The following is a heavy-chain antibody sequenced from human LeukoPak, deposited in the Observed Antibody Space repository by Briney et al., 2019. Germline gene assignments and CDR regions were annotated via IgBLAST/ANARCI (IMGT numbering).Heavy chain of an antibody. J-gene: IGHJ6*03. CDR2: IYSGGST. V-gene: IGHV3-53*01. CDR3: ARGNGGSSLCYYYYMDV. Sequence: GGSLRLSCAASGFTVSSNYMSWVRQAPGKGLEWVSVIYSGGSTYYADSVKGRFTISRDNSKNTLYLQMNSLRAEDTAVYYCARGNGGSSLCYYYYMDVWGKGTTVTVSS. D-gene: IGHD1-26*01. CDR1: GFTVSSNY.